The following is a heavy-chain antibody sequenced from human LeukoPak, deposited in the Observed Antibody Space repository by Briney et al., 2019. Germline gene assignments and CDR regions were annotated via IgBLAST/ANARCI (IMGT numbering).Heavy chain of an antibody. D-gene: IGHD3-9*01. J-gene: IGHJ4*02. CDR1: GFTFSSYS. V-gene: IGHV3-21*01. Sequence: GGSLRLSCAASGFTFSSYSMNWVRQAPGKGLERVSSISSSSSYIYYADSVKGRFTISRDNAKNSLYLQMNSLRAEDTAVYYCAREGDYYDILTGYYSGYYFDYWGQGTLVTVSS. CDR3: AREGDYYDILTGYYSGYYFDY. CDR2: ISSSSSYI.